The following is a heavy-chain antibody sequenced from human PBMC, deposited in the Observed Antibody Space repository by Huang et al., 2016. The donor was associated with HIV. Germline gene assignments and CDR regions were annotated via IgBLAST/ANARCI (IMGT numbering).Heavy chain of an antibody. CDR2: INSDGSST. CDR1: GFSISSYW. V-gene: IGHV3-74*01. J-gene: IGHJ4*02. D-gene: IGHD3-22*01. Sequence: EVQLVESGGGLVQPGGSLRLSCAASGFSISSYWMHWVRQAPGKGLVWVSRINSDGSSTSYADSVKGRFTISRDNAKNTLYLQMNSLRADDTAVYYCARDPRIQSWLNFFDYWGQGTLVSVSS. CDR3: ARDPRIQSWLNFFDY.